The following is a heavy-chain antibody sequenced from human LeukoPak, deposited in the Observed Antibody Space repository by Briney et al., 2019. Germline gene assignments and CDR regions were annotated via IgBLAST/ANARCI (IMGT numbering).Heavy chain of an antibody. Sequence: GGALILSCAASGFTFRTYWMAWVRQAPGKGLEWVANINPGGSAKYYVDSVKGRFTISGDDAKTSLYLQMDSLGAEDTAVYSCARWGLSYTIDYWGQGTLVTVSS. J-gene: IGHJ4*02. CDR1: GFTFRTYW. CDR2: INPGGSAK. D-gene: IGHD2-21*01. V-gene: IGHV3-7*01. CDR3: ARWGLSYTIDY.